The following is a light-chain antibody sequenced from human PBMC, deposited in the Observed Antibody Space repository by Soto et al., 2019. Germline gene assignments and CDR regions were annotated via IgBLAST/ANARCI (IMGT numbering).Light chain of an antibody. CDR3: QEYIHWPPGM. V-gene: IGKV3-15*01. CDR1: QFVSSR. CDR2: DTS. Sequence: DIVVTQSPATLSASPGERVTLSCRASQFVSSRLAWYQQRLGQVPRLLIYDTSNRATGISARFSGSGSGTDFTLTISSLQSEDFAVYYCQEYIHWPPGMFGPGTTVDIK. J-gene: IGKJ1*01.